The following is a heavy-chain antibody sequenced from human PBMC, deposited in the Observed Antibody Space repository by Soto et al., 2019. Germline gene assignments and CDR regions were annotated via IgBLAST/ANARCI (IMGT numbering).Heavy chain of an antibody. V-gene: IGHV4-59*08. J-gene: IGHJ6*02. CDR3: ARRVQYYYGMDV. CDR2: VHDSGST. CDR1: GGSISSYY. Sequence: SETLSLTCTVSGGSISSYYWNWIRQPPGKGLEWIGYVHDSGSTNYNPSLKNRVTTSVDTSKNEFSLKVNSLTAADTAVYYCARRVQYYYGMDVWGQGSTVTVSS.